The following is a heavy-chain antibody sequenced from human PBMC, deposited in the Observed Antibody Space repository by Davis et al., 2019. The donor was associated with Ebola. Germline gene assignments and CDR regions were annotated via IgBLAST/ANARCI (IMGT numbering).Heavy chain of an antibody. V-gene: IGHV4-59*01. CDR3: ARLVPPESGGVIVNTPFDY. J-gene: IGHJ4*02. D-gene: IGHD3-16*02. CDR1: GGSMNNYY. CDR2: IHYSGKT. Sequence: PSETLSLTCTVSGGSMNNYYWTWIRQPPGKGLEWIGYIHYSGKTNYNPSLQSRVTISVDTSKNHFSLKVTSVTAADTAMYYCARLVPPESGGVIVNTPFDYWGRGTLVTVSS.